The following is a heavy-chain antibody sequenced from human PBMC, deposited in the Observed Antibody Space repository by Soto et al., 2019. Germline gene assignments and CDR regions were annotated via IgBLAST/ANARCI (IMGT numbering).Heavy chain of an antibody. CDR2: ISWNSGNL. Sequence: EVQLVESGGGLVQPGRSLRLSCAASGFTFDDYAMHWVRQPPGKGLEWVSSISWNSGNLGYADSVKGRFTISRDNAKNSLYLQLNSLRDEDAALYSCAQGASITVFALNDYWGQGTLVNVSS. V-gene: IGHV3-9*01. J-gene: IGHJ4*02. D-gene: IGHD3-10*02. CDR1: GFTFDDYA. CDR3: AQGASITVFALNDY.